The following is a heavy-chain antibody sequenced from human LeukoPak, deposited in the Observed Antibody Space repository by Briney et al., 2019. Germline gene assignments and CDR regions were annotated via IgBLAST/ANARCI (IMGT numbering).Heavy chain of an antibody. V-gene: IGHV1-69*05. Sequence: SVRVSCKASGGTFSSYAISWVRQAPGQGLEWMGRIIPIFGTANYAQKFQGRVTITTDESTSTAYMELSSLRSEDTAVYYCLIVVTAVYYFDYWGQGTLVTVSS. CDR3: LIVVTAVYYFDY. J-gene: IGHJ4*02. CDR1: GGTFSSYA. CDR2: IIPIFGTA. D-gene: IGHD2-21*02.